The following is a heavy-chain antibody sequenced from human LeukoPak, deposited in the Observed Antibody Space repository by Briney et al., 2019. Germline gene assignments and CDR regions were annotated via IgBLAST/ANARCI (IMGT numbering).Heavy chain of an antibody. Sequence: WGSLRLSCAASGFTFSSYSMNWVRQAPGKGLEWVSSISSSSSYIYYADSVKGRFTISRDNAKNSLYLQMNSLRAEDTAVYYCARDRDRDWGVVVPAAMVYWGQGTLVTVSS. V-gene: IGHV3-21*01. J-gene: IGHJ4*02. CDR3: ARDRDRDWGVVVPAAMVY. D-gene: IGHD2-2*01. CDR2: ISSSSSYI. CDR1: GFTFSSYS.